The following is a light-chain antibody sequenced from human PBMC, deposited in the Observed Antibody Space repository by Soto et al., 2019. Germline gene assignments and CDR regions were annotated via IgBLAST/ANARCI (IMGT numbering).Light chain of an antibody. Sequence: ESVLTQSPGTLSLSPGERATLAGRVSQSVSSSYLAWYQQKPGQAPRLLISGASSRATGIPDRFTGSGSGTDFTLTISRLEPEDFAVYYCQQYRTSPRTFGQGTKVDI. CDR1: QSVSSSY. V-gene: IGKV3-20*01. CDR3: QQYRTSPRT. J-gene: IGKJ1*01. CDR2: GAS.